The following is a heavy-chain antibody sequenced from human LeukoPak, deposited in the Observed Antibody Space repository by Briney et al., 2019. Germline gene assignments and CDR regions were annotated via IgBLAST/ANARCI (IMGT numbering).Heavy chain of an antibody. J-gene: IGHJ6*02. CDR3: ARGHYGLDV. CDR1: GFSLSNHW. Sequence: GGSLRLFCAASGFSLSNHWVTWVRQAPGKGPEWVAHINVDGSEKDFLDSVRGRFTISRDNSKNSVYLQMNTLRVEDTAVYHCARGHYGLDVWGQGTTVTVSS. CDR2: INVDGSEK. V-gene: IGHV3-7*01.